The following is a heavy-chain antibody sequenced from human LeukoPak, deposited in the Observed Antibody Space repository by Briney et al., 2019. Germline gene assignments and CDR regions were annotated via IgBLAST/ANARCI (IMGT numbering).Heavy chain of an antibody. CDR1: GYTFTSYD. D-gene: IGHD3-10*01. J-gene: IGHJ6*02. V-gene: IGHV1-8*01. CDR2: MNPNSGNT. CDR3: ARGLVWFGEPPYYYYGMDV. Sequence: ASVKVSCKASGYTFTSYDINWVRQATGQGLEWMGWMNPNSGNTGYAQKFQGRVTMTRNISISTAYMELSSLRSEDTAVYYCARGLVWFGEPPYYYYGMDVWGQGTTVTVSS.